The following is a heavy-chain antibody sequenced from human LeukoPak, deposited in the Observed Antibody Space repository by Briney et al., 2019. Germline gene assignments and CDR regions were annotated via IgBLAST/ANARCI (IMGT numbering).Heavy chain of an antibody. CDR3: ARDPSYYYDSSGYPLGAFDI. Sequence: PSETLSLTCTVSGGSISSYYWSWIRQPAGKGLEWIGRIYTSGSTNYNPSLKSRVTMSVDTSKNQFSLKLSSVTAADTAVYYRARDPSYYYDSSGYPLGAFDIWGQGTMVTVSS. CDR2: IYTSGST. J-gene: IGHJ3*02. D-gene: IGHD3-22*01. CDR1: GGSISSYY. V-gene: IGHV4-4*07.